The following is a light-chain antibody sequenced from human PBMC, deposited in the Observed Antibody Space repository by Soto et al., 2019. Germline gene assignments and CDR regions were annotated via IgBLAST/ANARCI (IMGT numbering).Light chain of an antibody. Sequence: QSALTQPASVSGSPGQSITISCTGTSSDIGGYNYVSWYQQHPGKAPKLMIYEVSNRPSGVSNRFSGSKSGNAASLTISGLQAEDEVDYYCSSYTSSGTLRVVFGGGTKLTVL. CDR1: SSDIGGYNY. J-gene: IGLJ2*01. CDR3: SSYTSSGTLRVV. CDR2: EVS. V-gene: IGLV2-14*01.